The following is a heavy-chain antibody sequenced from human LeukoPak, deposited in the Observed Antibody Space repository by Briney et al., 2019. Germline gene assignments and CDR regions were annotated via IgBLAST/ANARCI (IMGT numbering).Heavy chain of an antibody. CDR3: ARHIGGYYFDY. D-gene: IGHD1-26*01. CDR1: GGSISSYY. J-gene: IGHJ4*02. Sequence: SETLSLTCTVSGGSISSYYWSWIRQPPGKGLEWIGYIYYSGSTNYNPSLKSRVTISLDTSKNQFSLKLSSVTAADTAVYYCARHIGGYYFDYWGQGILVTVFS. V-gene: IGHV4-59*08. CDR2: IYYSGST.